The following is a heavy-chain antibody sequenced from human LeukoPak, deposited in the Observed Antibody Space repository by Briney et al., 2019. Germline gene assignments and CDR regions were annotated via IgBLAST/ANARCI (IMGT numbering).Heavy chain of an antibody. CDR2: ISGDGGST. CDR1: GFTFDDYA. D-gene: IGHD3-10*01. Sequence: GGSLRLSCAASGFTFDDYAMHWVRQAPGKGLEWVSLISGDGGSTYYADSVKGRFTISRDNSKNSLYLQMNSLRTEDTALYYCAKGGDLLGYYYGMDVWGQGTTVTVSS. V-gene: IGHV3-43*02. CDR3: AKGGDLLGYYYGMDV. J-gene: IGHJ6*02.